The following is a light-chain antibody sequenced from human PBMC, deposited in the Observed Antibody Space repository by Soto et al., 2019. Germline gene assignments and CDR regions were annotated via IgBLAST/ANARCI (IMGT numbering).Light chain of an antibody. CDR1: QNIETY. V-gene: IGKV1-39*01. CDR2: VAP. CDR3: EQAGRIPTT. J-gene: IGKJ5*01. Sequence: DIQMTQSPSSLSASVGDSVTITCRASQNIETYLNWYQVKPGKAPKLLLSVAPGFQGEVPSYFSGSGSGTDFTLTISGLQPEDFSTSYCEQAGRIPTTVGQVKRLEI.